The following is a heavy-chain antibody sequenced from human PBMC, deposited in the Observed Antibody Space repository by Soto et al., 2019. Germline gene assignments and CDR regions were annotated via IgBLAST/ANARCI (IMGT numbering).Heavy chain of an antibody. Sequence: QVQLVQSGAEVKKPGSSVKVSCKASGGTFSSYTISWVRQAPGQGLEWMGRIIPILGIANYAQKFQGRVTITADKSTSTAYMELSSLRSEDTAVYFCATNGGYRYGYGAFDIWGQGTMVTVSS. D-gene: IGHD5-18*01. CDR3: ATNGGYRYGYGAFDI. V-gene: IGHV1-69*02. CDR2: IIPILGIA. CDR1: GGTFSSYT. J-gene: IGHJ3*02.